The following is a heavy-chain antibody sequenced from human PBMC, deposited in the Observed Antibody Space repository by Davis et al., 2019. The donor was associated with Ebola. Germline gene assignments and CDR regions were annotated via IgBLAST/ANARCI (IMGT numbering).Heavy chain of an antibody. D-gene: IGHD6-13*01. CDR1: GYTFTSYG. Sequence: AASVKVSCKASGYTFTSYGISWVRQAPGQGLEWMGWISAYNGNTNYAQKLQGRVTMTTDTSTSTAYMELRSLRSDDTAVYYCARDPVVAAAGDFDYWGQGTLVTVSS. V-gene: IGHV1-18*01. CDR3: ARDPVVAAAGDFDY. CDR2: ISAYNGNT. J-gene: IGHJ4*02.